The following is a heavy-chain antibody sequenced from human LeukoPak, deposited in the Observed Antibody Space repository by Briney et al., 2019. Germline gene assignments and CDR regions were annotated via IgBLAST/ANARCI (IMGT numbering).Heavy chain of an antibody. CDR3: ARESHSGYHSGGPRY. Sequence: GGSLRLSCTASWFAPWSYGMHWVRQAPGKGLEWLAFVRFNGGNEYYADSVKGRFTISRDTSKNTLFLQMKSLRVEDTVVYSCARESHSGYHSGGPRYWGLGTLVTVSS. V-gene: IGHV3-30*02. CDR2: VRFNGGNE. D-gene: IGHD5-12*01. CDR1: WFAPWSYG. J-gene: IGHJ4*02.